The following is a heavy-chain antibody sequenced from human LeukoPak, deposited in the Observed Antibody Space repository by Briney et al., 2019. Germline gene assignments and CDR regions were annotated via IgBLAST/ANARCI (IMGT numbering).Heavy chain of an antibody. Sequence: SETLSLTCTVSGGSISSYYWSWIRQPPGKGLEWIGYIYYSGSTNYNPSLKSRVTISVDTSKNQFSLKLSSVTAADTAVCYCARRVGDKDYFDYWGQGTLVTVSS. CDR2: IYYSGST. D-gene: IGHD1-26*01. CDR1: GGSISSYY. J-gene: IGHJ4*02. CDR3: ARRVGDKDYFDY. V-gene: IGHV4-59*01.